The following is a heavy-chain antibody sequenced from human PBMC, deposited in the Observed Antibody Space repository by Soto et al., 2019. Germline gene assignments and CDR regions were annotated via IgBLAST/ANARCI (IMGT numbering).Heavy chain of an antibody. J-gene: IGHJ5*02. D-gene: IGHD6-13*01. V-gene: IGHV4-34*01. CDR2: INHSGST. CDR3: ARGKVKGIAAP. CDR1: GGSFSGYY. Sequence: SETLSLTCAVYGGSFSGYYWSWIRQPPGKGLEWIGEINHSGSTNYNPSLKSRVTISVDTSKNQFSLKLSSVTAADTAVYYCARGKVKGIAAPWGQGTLVTVSS.